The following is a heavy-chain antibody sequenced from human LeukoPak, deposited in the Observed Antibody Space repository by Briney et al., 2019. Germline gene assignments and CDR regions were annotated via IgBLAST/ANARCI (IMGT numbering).Heavy chain of an antibody. CDR3: ARGSSGVTRRYYFDF. J-gene: IGHJ4*02. D-gene: IGHD3-22*01. V-gene: IGHV4-4*07. Sequence: SETLSLTCTVSGASINGYYWTWVRLPADKGLEWIGRLYSDWTPYYNPSLKSRVTMSVDTSKNQFSLKLRSVTAADTAIYYCARGSSGVTRRYYFDFWGQGALVTVSS. CDR2: LYSDWTP. CDR1: GASINGYY.